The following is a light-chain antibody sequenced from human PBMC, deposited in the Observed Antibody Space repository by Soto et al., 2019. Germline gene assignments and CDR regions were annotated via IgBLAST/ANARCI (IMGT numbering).Light chain of an antibody. Sequence: ERVMTQSPATLSVSPGERATLSCRASQSVSSNLAWYQQKPGQPPRLLIYGTSSRATGIPDRFSGSGSGTDFTLTISRLEPEDFAVYFCQQYGSSPLTFGGGTKVDIK. V-gene: IGKV3-20*01. J-gene: IGKJ4*01. CDR1: QSVSSN. CDR2: GTS. CDR3: QQYGSSPLT.